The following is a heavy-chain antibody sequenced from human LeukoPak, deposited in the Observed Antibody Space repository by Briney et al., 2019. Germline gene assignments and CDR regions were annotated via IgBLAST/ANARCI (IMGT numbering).Heavy chain of an antibody. CDR1: GFTFSNYY. V-gene: IGHV3-11*04. D-gene: IGHD3-10*01. J-gene: IGHJ4*02. Sequence: GGSLRLSCAASGFTFSNYYMTWIRQTPGEGLEWVSYITSRGSIIYYADSVKGRFTISRDNTKNSLYLQMNSLRVEDTAIYYCARSSPGVDYWGQGTLVTVSS. CDR3: ARSSPGVDY. CDR2: ITSRGSII.